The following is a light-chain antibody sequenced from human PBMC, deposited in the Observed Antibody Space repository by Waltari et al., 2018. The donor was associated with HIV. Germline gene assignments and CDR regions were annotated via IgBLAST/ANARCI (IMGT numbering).Light chain of an antibody. CDR1: SSNIRAGYD. CDR3: ASWDDSLSGWV. J-gene: IGLJ3*02. V-gene: IGLV1-40*01. CDR2: GNS. Sequence: QSVLTQPPSVSGAPGQRVTISCPGSSSNIRAGYDVHWYQQLPGTAPKLLIYGNSNRPSGVPDRFSGSKSGTSASLAISGLRPEDETDYYCASWDDSLSGWVFGGGTKVTVL.